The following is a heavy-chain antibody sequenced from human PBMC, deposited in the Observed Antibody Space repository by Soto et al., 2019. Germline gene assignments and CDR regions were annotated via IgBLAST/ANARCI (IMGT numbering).Heavy chain of an antibody. V-gene: IGHV4-34*01. J-gene: IGHJ4*02. CDR2: INHSGST. D-gene: IGHD2-2*02. Sequence: SETLSLTCAVYGGSFSGYYWSWIRQPPGKGLEWIGEINHSGSTNYNPSLKSRVTISVDTSKNQFSLKRSSVTAADTAVYYCARSPFCSSTSCYIFDYWGQGTLVTVSS. CDR3: ARSPFCSSTSCYIFDY. CDR1: GGSFSGYY.